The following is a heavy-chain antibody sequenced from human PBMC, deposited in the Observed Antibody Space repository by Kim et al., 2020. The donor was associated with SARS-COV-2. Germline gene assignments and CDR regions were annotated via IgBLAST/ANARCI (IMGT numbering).Heavy chain of an antibody. CDR2: IKSKTDGGTT. CDR3: TTDSPYYDFWSGYGGYCYGMDV. Sequence: GGSLRLSCAASGFTFSNAWMSWVRQAPGKGLEWVGRIKSKTDGGTTDYAAPVKGRFTISRDDSNNTLYLQMNSLKTEDTAVYYCTTDSPYYDFWSGYGGYCYGMDVWGRGTTVTVSS. V-gene: IGHV3-15*01. D-gene: IGHD3-3*01. CDR1: GFTFSNAW. J-gene: IGHJ6*02.